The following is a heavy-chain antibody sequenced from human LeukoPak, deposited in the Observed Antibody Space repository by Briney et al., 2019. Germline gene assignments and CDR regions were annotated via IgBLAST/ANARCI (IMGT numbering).Heavy chain of an antibody. D-gene: IGHD6-6*01. CDR2: IYYSGST. CDR1: GGSISSSSYY. CDR3: ARTYSSSSLYYYYYMDV. V-gene: IGHV4-39*07. J-gene: IGHJ6*03. Sequence: SETLSLTCTVSGGSISSSSYYWGWLRQPPGKGLEWIGSIYYSGSTYYNPSLKSRVTISVDTSKNQFSLKLSSVTAADTAVYYCARTYSSSSLYYYYYMDVWGKGTTVTVSS.